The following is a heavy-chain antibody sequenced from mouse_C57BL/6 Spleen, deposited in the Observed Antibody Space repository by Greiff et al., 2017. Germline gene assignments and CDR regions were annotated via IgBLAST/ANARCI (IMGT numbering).Heavy chain of an antibody. CDR1: GYSITSGYY. D-gene: IGHD2-4*01. V-gene: IGHV3-6*01. CDR3: ATLYYDYDWFAY. Sequence: VQLQQSGPGLVKPSQSLSLTCSVTGYSITSGYYWNWIRQFPGNKLEWMGYISYDGSNKYNPSLKNRISITRDTYKDQFLLKLNSVTTDDTATYYCATLYYDYDWFAYWGQGTLVTVSA. CDR2: ISYDGSN. J-gene: IGHJ3*01.